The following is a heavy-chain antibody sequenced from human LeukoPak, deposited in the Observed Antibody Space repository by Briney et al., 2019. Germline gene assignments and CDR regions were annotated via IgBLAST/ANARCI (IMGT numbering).Heavy chain of an antibody. D-gene: IGHD2-21*02. CDR1: GGSISSSSYY. V-gene: IGHV4-39*01. CDR3: ARSALHTRYCGGDCYSGAFDY. J-gene: IGHJ4*02. Sequence: SENLSLTCTVSGGSISSSSYYWGWIRQPPGKGLEWIGSIYYSGSTYYNPSLKSRVTISVDTSKNQFSLKLSSVTAADTAVYYCARSALHTRYCGGDCYSGAFDYWGQGTLVTVSS. CDR2: IYYSGST.